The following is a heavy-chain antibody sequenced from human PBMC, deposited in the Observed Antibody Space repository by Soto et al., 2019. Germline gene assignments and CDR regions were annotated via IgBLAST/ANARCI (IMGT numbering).Heavy chain of an antibody. CDR2: IIPIFGTA. CDR3: ARDPRGCQGGTSWYFRPHNWFDP. Sequence: GASVKVSCKASGGTFSSYAISWVRQAPGQGLEWMGGIIPIFGTANYAQKFQGRVTITADESTSTAYMELSSLRSEDTAVYYCARDPRGCQGGTSWYFRPHNWFDPSGQATLVTVSS. D-gene: IGHD2-2*01. J-gene: IGHJ5*02. V-gene: IGHV1-69*13. CDR1: GGTFSSYA.